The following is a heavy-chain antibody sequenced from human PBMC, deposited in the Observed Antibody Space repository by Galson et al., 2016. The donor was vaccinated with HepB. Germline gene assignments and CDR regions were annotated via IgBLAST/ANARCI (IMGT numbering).Heavy chain of an antibody. CDR3: ARLDWSGYILDY. Sequence: SETLSLTCTASGGSISNYYWSWIRQPAGVGLEWIGRMSISGTTKYNPSLKSRVTMSVDTSKNQFSLKLSSATAADTAVYYCARLDWSGYILDYWGQGTLVPVSS. V-gene: IGHV4-4*07. CDR2: MSISGTT. CDR1: GGSISNYY. D-gene: IGHD3-3*01. J-gene: IGHJ4*02.